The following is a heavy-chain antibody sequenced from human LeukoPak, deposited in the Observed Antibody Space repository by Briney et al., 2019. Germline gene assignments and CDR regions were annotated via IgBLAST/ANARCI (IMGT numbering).Heavy chain of an antibody. Sequence: GASVKVSCKASGYTFTSYAMNWVRQAPGQGLEWMGWINTNTGNPTYAQGFTGRFVFSLDTSVSTAYLQISSLKAEDTAVYYCARRLYCSGGSCYYEDYWGQGTLVTVSS. D-gene: IGHD2-15*01. CDR1: GYTFTSYA. CDR3: ARRLYCSGGSCYYEDY. V-gene: IGHV7-4-1*02. J-gene: IGHJ4*02. CDR2: INTNTGNP.